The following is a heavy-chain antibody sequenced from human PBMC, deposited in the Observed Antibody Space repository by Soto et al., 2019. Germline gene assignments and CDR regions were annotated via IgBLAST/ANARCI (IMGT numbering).Heavy chain of an antibody. CDR3: ARDNTVTAGYYYYYGMDV. CDR1: VGTFSSYA. Sequence: QVQLVQSGAEVKKPGSSVKVSCKASVGTFSSYAISWVRQAPGQGLEWMGGIIPIFGTANYAQKFQGRVTITADESTSTAYLELSSLRSEDTAVYYCARDNTVTAGYYYYYGMDVWGQGTTVTVSS. CDR2: IIPIFGTA. D-gene: IGHD4-17*01. V-gene: IGHV1-69*01. J-gene: IGHJ6*02.